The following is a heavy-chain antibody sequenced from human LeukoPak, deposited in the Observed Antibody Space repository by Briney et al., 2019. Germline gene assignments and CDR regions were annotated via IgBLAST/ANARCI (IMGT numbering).Heavy chain of an antibody. CDR2: ISSSSTI. CDR3: ARDPDTTG. CDR1: GFTFSSYS. D-gene: IGHD1-1*01. Sequence: GGSLRLSCAASGFTFSSYSMNWVRQAPGKGLEWVSYISSSSTIYYADSVKGRFTISRDNAKNSLYLQMNSLRAEDTAVYYCARDPDTTGWGQGTLVTVSS. J-gene: IGHJ4*02. V-gene: IGHV3-48*01.